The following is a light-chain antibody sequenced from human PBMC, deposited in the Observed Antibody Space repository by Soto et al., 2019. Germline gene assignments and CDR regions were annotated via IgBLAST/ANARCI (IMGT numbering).Light chain of an antibody. CDR2: DAS. CDR3: QQRRGWGP. CDR1: QSVSRY. V-gene: IGKV3-11*01. Sequence: EIVLTQSPATLSLSPGERATLSCRASQSVSRYLAWYQQKPGQAPRLLIYDASNRATGIPARFSGSGSGTDFTLTISRLEPEDFGIFFCQQRRGWGPFGGGNKVEIK. J-gene: IGKJ4*01.